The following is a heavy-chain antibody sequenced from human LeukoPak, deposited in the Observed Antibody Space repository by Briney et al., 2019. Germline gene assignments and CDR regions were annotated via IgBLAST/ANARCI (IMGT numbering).Heavy chain of an antibody. CDR1: GGSISSYY. V-gene: IGHV4-59*08. Sequence: SETLSLTCTVSGGSISSYYWSWIRQPPGKGLEWIGYIYYSGSTNYNPSLKSRVTISVDTSKNQFSLKLSSVTAADTAVYYCARHGGDTAMVQSSGFYHFDYWGQGTLVTVSS. J-gene: IGHJ4*02. CDR3: ARHGGDTAMVQSSGFYHFDY. D-gene: IGHD5-18*01. CDR2: IYYSGST.